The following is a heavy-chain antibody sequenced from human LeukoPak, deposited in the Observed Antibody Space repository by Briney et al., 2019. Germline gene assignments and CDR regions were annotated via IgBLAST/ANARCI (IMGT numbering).Heavy chain of an antibody. V-gene: IGHV4-59*08. J-gene: IGHJ2*01. CDR1: GGSISSYY. CDR3: ARSSGVGATSWYFDL. Sequence: PSGTLSLTCTVSGGSISSYYWSWIRQPPGKGLEWIGYIYYSGSTNYNPSLKSRVTISVDTSKNQFSLKLSSVTAADTAVYYCARSSGVGATSWYFDLWGRGTLVTVSS. D-gene: IGHD1-26*01. CDR2: IYYSGST.